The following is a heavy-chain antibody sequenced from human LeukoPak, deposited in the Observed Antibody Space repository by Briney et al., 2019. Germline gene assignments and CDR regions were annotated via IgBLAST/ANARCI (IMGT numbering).Heavy chain of an antibody. CDR3: ARGSDGAMTYNFDN. CDR1: GYIFSNYY. J-gene: IGHJ4*02. D-gene: IGHD1-26*01. CDR2: INPNTGTT. Sequence: ASVKVSCKASGYIFSNYYMHWVRLAPGQGLEWMGIINPNTGTTSYAQKFQGRVTMTRDTSTSTVYMELSSLRSEDTAVHYCARGSDGAMTYNFDNWGQGTLVTVSS. V-gene: IGHV1-46*01.